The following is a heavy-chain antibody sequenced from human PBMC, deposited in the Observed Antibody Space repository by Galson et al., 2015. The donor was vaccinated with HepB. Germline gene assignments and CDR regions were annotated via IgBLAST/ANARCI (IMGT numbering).Heavy chain of an antibody. CDR3: ARTSGAAAGTPNWYFDL. CDR2: IYYSGST. CDR1: GGSISSGGYY. V-gene: IGHV4-31*03. Sequence: TLSLTCTVSGGSISSGGYYWSWIRQHPGKGLEWIGYIYYSGSTYYNPSLKSRVTISVDTSKNQFSLKLSSVTAADTAVYYCARTSGAAAGTPNWYFDLWGRGTLVTVSS. D-gene: IGHD6-13*01. J-gene: IGHJ2*01.